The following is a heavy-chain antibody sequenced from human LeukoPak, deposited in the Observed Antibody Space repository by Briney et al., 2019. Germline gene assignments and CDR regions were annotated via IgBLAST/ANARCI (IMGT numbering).Heavy chain of an antibody. V-gene: IGHV3-48*01. D-gene: IGHD4-17*01. CDR2: ISGRSESK. J-gene: IGHJ3*02. CDR3: ARPTGSYGFDI. Sequence: GGSLRLSCAASGFTFSYYHMNWVRQAPGKGLEWVSYISGRSESKSYADSVKGRFTISRGNAKNSLYLQMNSLRVEDTALYYCARPTGSYGFDIWGQGAMVTVSS. CDR1: GFTFSYYH.